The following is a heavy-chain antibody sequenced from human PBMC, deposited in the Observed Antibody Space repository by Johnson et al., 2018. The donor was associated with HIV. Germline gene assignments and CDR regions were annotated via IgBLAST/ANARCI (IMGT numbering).Heavy chain of an antibody. CDR2: IGTAGDT. J-gene: IGHJ3*02. V-gene: IGHV3-13*01. CDR3: AIVGGGRAAFAI. Sequence: VQLVESGGAVVRPGGSLRLSCAASGFTFSSYDMHWVRQATGKGLEWVSAIGTAGDTYYPGSVKGRFTISRENAKNALYLQMNSLRAGATAVYYWAIVGGGRAAFAIWGQGPMVTVSS. D-gene: IGHD2-15*01. CDR1: GFTFSSYD.